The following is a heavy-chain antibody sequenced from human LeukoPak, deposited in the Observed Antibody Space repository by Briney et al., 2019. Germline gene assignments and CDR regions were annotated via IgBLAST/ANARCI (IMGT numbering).Heavy chain of an antibody. D-gene: IGHD3-22*01. CDR3: AKDRGSSGPLDY. CDR2: ISYDGSNK. Sequence: GRSLRLSCAASGFTFSSFDMHWVRQAPGKGLEWVAVISYDGSNKYYAESVKGRFTISRDNSKNTLYLQMNSLSIEDTAVYYCAKDRGSSGPLDYWGQGTLVTVSS. J-gene: IGHJ4*02. V-gene: IGHV3-30*18. CDR1: GFTFSSFD.